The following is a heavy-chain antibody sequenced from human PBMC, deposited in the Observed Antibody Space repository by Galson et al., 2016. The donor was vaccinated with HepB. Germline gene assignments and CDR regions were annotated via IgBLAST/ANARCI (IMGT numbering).Heavy chain of an antibody. Sequence: SLRLSCAASGFTFSSYAMSWVRQAPGKGLEWVSLISGSGTNTYYADSVKGRFTISRDNSRNTLYLQMNSLRAEDTAVYYWAKDLTVTHHWFDPWGQGTLVTVSS. CDR3: AKDLTVTHHWFDP. D-gene: IGHD2-15*01. CDR1: GFTFSSYA. V-gene: IGHV3-23*01. CDR2: ISGSGTNT. J-gene: IGHJ5*02.